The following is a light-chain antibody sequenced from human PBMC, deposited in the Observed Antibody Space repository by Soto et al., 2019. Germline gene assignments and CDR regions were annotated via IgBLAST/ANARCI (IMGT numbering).Light chain of an antibody. CDR2: GAS. Sequence: EIVLTQSPDTLSLSPGDRATLSCRAGQRVSSSYIAWYQQKPGQAPRLLIYGASSRASGVPDRFSGSGSGTDFTLTITRLEPEDFAMYHCQQYSRSPPFFGGGTKVEIK. CDR1: QRVSSSY. CDR3: QQYSRSPPF. V-gene: IGKV3-20*01. J-gene: IGKJ4*01.